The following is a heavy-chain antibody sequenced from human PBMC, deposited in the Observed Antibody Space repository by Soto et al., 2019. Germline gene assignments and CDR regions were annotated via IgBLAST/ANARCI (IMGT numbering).Heavy chain of an antibody. CDR1: GFTFSSYA. Sequence: PGGSLRLSCAASGFTFSSYAMKWVRQAPGKGLEWVSLIGESGTPTYYADSVKGRFTISRDNSGNTLFLEMYSLRAKDTAVYYCARYIPGVSYYGLDVWGQGTTVTV. D-gene: IGHD2-2*01. CDR2: IGESGTPT. V-gene: IGHV3-23*01. CDR3: ARYIPGVSYYGLDV. J-gene: IGHJ6*02.